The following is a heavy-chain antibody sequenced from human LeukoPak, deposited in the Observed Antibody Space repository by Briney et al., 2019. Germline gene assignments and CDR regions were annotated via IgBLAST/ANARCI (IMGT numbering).Heavy chain of an antibody. CDR1: GFTFSTYA. CDR3: ARFAMVRGVTPFDY. V-gene: IGHV3-23*01. D-gene: IGHD3-10*01. Sequence: PGGSLRLSCAASGFTFSTYAMSWVRQAPGKGLEWVSAISGSGGSTYYADSVKGRFTISRDNAKNSLYLQMNSLRAEDTAVYYCARFAMVRGVTPFDYWGQGTLVTVSS. J-gene: IGHJ4*02. CDR2: ISGSGGST.